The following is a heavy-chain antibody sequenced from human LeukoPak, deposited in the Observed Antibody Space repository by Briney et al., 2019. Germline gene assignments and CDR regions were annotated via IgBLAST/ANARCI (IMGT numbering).Heavy chain of an antibody. V-gene: IGHV3-23*01. CDR1: GFTFSSYG. CDR3: AKESDDVLTGTLFYYYMDV. CDR2: ISGSGATT. Sequence: PGGSLRLSCAASGFTFSSYGMSWVRQAPGKGLEWVSTISGSGATTYYADSLKGRFTISRDNSKNTLYLQMNSLRVEDTAIYYCAKESDDVLTGTLFYYYMDVWGKGTTVTISS. D-gene: IGHD3-9*01. J-gene: IGHJ6*03.